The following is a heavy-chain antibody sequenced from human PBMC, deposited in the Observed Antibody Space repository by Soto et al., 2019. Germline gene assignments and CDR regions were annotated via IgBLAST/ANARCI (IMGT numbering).Heavy chain of an antibody. D-gene: IGHD3-3*01. CDR1: GYTFSSYG. J-gene: IGHJ6*02. Sequence: QVQLVQSGTEVKKPGASVKVSCKASGYTFSSYGISWVRQAPGQGLEWMGWISGYNGNTKYAQKLQGRVTMTTDTYTSTAYVELRSLRSDDTAVYYCARGSRLFGVVIFQHYDMDVWGQGTTVTVSS. CDR3: ARGSRLFGVVIFQHYDMDV. V-gene: IGHV1-18*01. CDR2: ISGYNGNT.